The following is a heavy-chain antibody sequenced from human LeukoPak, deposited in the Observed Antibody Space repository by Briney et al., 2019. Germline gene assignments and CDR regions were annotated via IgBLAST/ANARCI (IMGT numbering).Heavy chain of an antibody. D-gene: IGHD3-22*01. CDR1: GSTFSSYS. Sequence: PGGSLRLSCAASGSTFSSYSMNWVRQAPGKGLEWVSSISSSSSYIYYADSVKGRFTISRDNAKNSLYLQMNSLRAEDTAVYYCAREVYYDSSGYYSPLMDYWGQGTLVTVSS. CDR3: AREVYYDSSGYYSPLMDY. J-gene: IGHJ4*02. CDR2: ISSSSSYI. V-gene: IGHV3-21*01.